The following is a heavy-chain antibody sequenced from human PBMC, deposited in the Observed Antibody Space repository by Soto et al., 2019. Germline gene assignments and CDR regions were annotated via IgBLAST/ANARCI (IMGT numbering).Heavy chain of an antibody. CDR1: GFTFSSYS. V-gene: IGHV3-21*01. Sequence: GGSLRLSCAASGFTFSSYSMNWVRQAPGKGLEWVSSISSSSSYIYYADSVKGRFTISRDNAKNSLYLQMNSLRAEDTAVYYCAREPATIFGVVIIEDGMDVWGQGTTVTVSS. D-gene: IGHD3-3*01. CDR3: AREPATIFGVVIIEDGMDV. J-gene: IGHJ6*02. CDR2: ISSSSSYI.